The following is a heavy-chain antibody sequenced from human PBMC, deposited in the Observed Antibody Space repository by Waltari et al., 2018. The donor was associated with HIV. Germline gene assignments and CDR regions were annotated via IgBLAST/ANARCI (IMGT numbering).Heavy chain of an antibody. V-gene: IGHV1-8*01. J-gene: IGHJ3*01. D-gene: IGHD5-18*01. CDR3: ARLLRGFSYGGAFDL. Sequence: QAQLVQSGAEVKKPGASVNVSCKASGYPFTSHDINWVRQATGQGLEWMGWMNPNSGNTGYAQMFQCRVTMTRNTSINTAYMELSSLKSEDTAVYYCARLLRGFSYGGAFDLWGQGTVVIVSS. CDR2: MNPNSGNT. CDR1: GYPFTSHD.